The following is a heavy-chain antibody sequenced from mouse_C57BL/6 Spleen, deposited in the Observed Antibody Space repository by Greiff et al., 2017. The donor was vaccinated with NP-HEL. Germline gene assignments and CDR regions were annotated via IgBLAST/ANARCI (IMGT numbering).Heavy chain of an antibody. CDR3: ARGGYSYAMDY. Sequence: QVHVKQPGAELVMPGASVKLSCKASGYTFTSYWMHWVKQRPGQGLEWIGEIDPSDSYTNYNQKFKGKSTLTVDKSSSTAYMQLSSLTSEDSAVYYCARGGYSYAMDYWGQGTSVTVSS. V-gene: IGHV1-69*01. D-gene: IGHD2-3*01. CDR2: IDPSDSYT. CDR1: GYTFTSYW. J-gene: IGHJ4*01.